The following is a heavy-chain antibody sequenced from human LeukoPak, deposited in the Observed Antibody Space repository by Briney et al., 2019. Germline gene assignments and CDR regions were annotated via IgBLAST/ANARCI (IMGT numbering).Heavy chain of an antibody. CDR1: GGTFSSYA. J-gene: IGHJ4*02. D-gene: IGHD3-10*01. V-gene: IGHV1-69*13. CDR3: ARVLWFGELLYHFDY. CDR2: IIPIFGTA. Sequence: SVKVSCKASGGTFSSYAISWVRQAPGQGLEWMGGIIPIFGTANYAQKFQGRVTITADESTSTAYMELSSLRSEDTAVYYCARVLWFGELLYHFDYWGQGTLVTVPS.